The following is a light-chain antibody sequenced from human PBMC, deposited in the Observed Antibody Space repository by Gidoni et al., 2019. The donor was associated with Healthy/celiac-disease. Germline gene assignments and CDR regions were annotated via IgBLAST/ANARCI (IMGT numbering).Light chain of an antibody. V-gene: IGKV3-15*01. CDR3: QQYNNWLT. J-gene: IGKJ4*01. CDR2: GAS. Sequence: EIVMTKSPATLSVSPGERATLSCRASQSVSSNLAWYQQKPGQAPTLLIYGASTRATGIPARFSGSGSGTEFTLTISSLQYEDFAVYYCQQYNNWLTFGGGTKVEIK. CDR1: QSVSSN.